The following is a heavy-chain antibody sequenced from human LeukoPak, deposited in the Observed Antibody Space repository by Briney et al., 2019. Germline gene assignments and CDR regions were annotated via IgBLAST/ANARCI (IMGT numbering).Heavy chain of an antibody. CDR3: ARGQWIQLLGGVDFDY. D-gene: IGHD5-18*01. CDR2: IPYDGSNK. Sequence: QPGGSLRLSCAASGFTFSSYAMHWVRQAPGKGLEWVAVIPYDGSNKYYADSVKGRFTISRDNSKNTLYLQMNSLRAEDTAVYYCARGQWIQLLGGVDFDYWGQGTLVTVSS. CDR1: GFTFSSYA. V-gene: IGHV3-30*04. J-gene: IGHJ4*02.